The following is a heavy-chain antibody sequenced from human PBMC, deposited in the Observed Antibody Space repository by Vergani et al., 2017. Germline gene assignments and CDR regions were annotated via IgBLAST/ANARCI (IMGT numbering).Heavy chain of an antibody. CDR1: GGTFSSYA. D-gene: IGHD6-13*01. V-gene: IGHV1-69*12. CDR3: ARDDGGVDSSSWYGPYNWFDP. J-gene: IGHJ5*02. CDR2: IIPIFGTA. Sequence: QVQLVQSGAEVKKPGSSVKVSCKASGGTFSSYAISWVRQAPGQGLEWMGGIIPIFGTANYAQKFQGRVTITADEATSTAYMELSSLRSEDTAVYYCARDDGGVDSSSWYGPYNWFDPWGQGTRVTVSS.